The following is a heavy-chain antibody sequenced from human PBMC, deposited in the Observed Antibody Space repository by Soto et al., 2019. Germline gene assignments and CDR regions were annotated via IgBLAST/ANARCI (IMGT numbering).Heavy chain of an antibody. CDR3: ARPKGIAPAIWYFDL. CDR2: VYHSGKT. V-gene: IGHV4-59*08. D-gene: IGHD6-13*01. J-gene: IGHJ2*01. Sequence: QVQLQESGPGLVKPSETLSLTCTVSGDYISSHYWSWIRQPPGKGLEWIGYVYHSGKTDSNPSLKSRVTISTDTSKNQISLCLTSVTAADAAVYYCARPKGIAPAIWYFDLWGRGTLVTVSS. CDR1: GDYISSHY.